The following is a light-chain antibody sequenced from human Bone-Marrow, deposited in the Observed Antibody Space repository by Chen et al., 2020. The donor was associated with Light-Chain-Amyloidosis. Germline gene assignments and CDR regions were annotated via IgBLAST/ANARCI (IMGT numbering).Light chain of an antibody. V-gene: IGLV2-23*02. Sequence: QSALTQPASVAGSPGQSITISCTGTRSDIGSFNLVSWYQHHPDKAPKLIIYEVEKRPSGVSNRFSGSRSGNTASLTISGLQADDEAAYYCCSYAGASTYVVGTGTEVTVL. CDR3: CSYAGASTYV. CDR2: EVE. CDR1: RSDIGSFNL. J-gene: IGLJ1*01.